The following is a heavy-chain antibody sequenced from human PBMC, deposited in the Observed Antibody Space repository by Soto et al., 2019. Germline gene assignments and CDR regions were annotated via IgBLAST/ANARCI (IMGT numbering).Heavy chain of an antibody. Sequence: GASVKVSCKASGHTFTSYYMHWVRQAPGQGLEWMGIINPSGGSTSYAQKFQGRVTMTRDTSTSTVYMELSSLRSEDTAVYYCATPYYDILTGYYNDAFDIWGQGAMVTVSS. D-gene: IGHD3-9*01. CDR2: INPSGGST. CDR3: ATPYYDILTGYYNDAFDI. V-gene: IGHV1-46*03. J-gene: IGHJ3*02. CDR1: GHTFTSYY.